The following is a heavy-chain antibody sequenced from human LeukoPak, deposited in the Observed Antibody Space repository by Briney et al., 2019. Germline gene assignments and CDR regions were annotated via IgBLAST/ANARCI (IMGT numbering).Heavy chain of an antibody. Sequence: ASVKVSCKASGYTFTSYGISWVRQAPGQRLEWMGWINAGNGNTKYSQKFQGRVTITRDTSASTAYMELSSLRSEDTAVYYCARDIGFLEWITLDYWGQGTLVTVSS. D-gene: IGHD3-3*01. V-gene: IGHV1-3*01. J-gene: IGHJ4*02. CDR1: GYTFTSYG. CDR3: ARDIGFLEWITLDY. CDR2: INAGNGNT.